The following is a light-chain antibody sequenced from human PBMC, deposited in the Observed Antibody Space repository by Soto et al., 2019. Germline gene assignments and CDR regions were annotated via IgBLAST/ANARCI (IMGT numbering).Light chain of an antibody. CDR3: QQFNSYPRT. CDR1: QGISSA. J-gene: IGKJ2*01. CDR2: DAS. Sequence: AIQLTQSPSSLSASVGDRVTITCRASQGISSALAWYQQKPGKAPKLLIYDASSLESGVPSRFSGSGSGTDLTLTISSLQPEDFATYYCQQFNSYPRTFCQGTKLEIK. V-gene: IGKV1-13*02.